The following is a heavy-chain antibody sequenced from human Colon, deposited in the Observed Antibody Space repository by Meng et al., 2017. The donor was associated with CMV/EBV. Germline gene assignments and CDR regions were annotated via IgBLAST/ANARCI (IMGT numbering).Heavy chain of an antibody. J-gene: IGHJ4*02. V-gene: IGHV4-39*07. Sequence: SGDSISSTSYYWGWIRQPPGKGLEWIGTIYDSGNTYYNPSLKNRVTISADTSQNHFSLKVSSVTAADTAVYYCARLPYYYGSGSFNYWGQGTLVTVSS. D-gene: IGHD3-10*01. CDR3: ARLPYYYGSGSFNY. CDR1: GDSISSTSYY. CDR2: IYDSGNT.